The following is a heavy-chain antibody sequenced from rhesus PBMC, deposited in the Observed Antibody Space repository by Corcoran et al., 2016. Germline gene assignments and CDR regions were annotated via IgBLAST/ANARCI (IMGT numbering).Heavy chain of an antibody. CDR2: ISGSGGST. CDR3: ARDLWYFDI. Sequence: QLQLQESGPGLVKPSETLSLTCAVSGGSISSNWWSWIRQPPGEGLEWIGRISGSGGSTRYNPSLKSRVTISTDTSKNQLSLKLISVTAADTAVYYCARDLWYFDIWGPGTPITISS. CDR1: GGSISSNW. V-gene: IGHV4-173*01. J-gene: IGHJ2*01.